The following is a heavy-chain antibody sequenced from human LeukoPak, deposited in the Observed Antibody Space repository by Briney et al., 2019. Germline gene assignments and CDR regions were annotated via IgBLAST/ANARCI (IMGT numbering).Heavy chain of an antibody. CDR2: IYYSGST. V-gene: IGHV4-59*01. Sequence: SETLSLTCTVSGGSISSYYWSWIRQPPGKGLEWIGYIYYSGSTNYNPSLKSRVTISVDTSKNQFSLKLSSVTAADTAVYYCARDSYVSDAFDIWGQGTMVTVSS. CDR1: GGSISSYY. J-gene: IGHJ3*02. D-gene: IGHD3-16*01. CDR3: ARDSYVSDAFDI.